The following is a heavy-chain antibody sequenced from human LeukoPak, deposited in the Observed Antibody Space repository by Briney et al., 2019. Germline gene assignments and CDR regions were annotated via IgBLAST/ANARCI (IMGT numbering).Heavy chain of an antibody. CDR3: AGTLYSGYGLGSLGAFDI. J-gene: IGHJ3*02. CDR1: GFTFSSYA. V-gene: IGHV3-30*04. CDR2: ISYDGSNK. D-gene: IGHD5-12*01. Sequence: GGSLRLSCAASGFTFSSYAMHWVRQAPGKGLEWVAVISYDGSNKYYADSVKGRFTISRDNSKNTLYLQMNRLRAEDTAVYYCAGTLYSGYGLGSLGAFDIWGQGTMVTVSS.